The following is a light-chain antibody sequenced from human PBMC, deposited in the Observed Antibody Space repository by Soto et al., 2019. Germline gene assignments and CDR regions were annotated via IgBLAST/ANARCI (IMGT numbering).Light chain of an antibody. V-gene: IGKV3-20*01. J-gene: IGKJ2*01. CDR2: GAL. CDR1: QSVSSSY. Sequence: EIVLTQSPGTLSLSPGERATLSCRASQSVSSSYLAWYQHKPGQAPRLLIYGALTRATAIPDRFSGSGSGTDFTLTISRLEPEDCAMYYCQQYGSSYLRTCGQGTKLEIK. CDR3: QQYGSSYLRT.